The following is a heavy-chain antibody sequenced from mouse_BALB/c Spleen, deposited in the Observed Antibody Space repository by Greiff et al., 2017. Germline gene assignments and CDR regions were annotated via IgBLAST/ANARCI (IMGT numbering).Heavy chain of an antibody. CDR3: ASSGIYDGNYEDY. J-gene: IGHJ2*01. CDR2: INPYNDGT. CDR1: GYTFTSYV. D-gene: IGHD2-1*01. Sequence: VQLKQSGPELVKPGASVKMSCKASGYTFTSYVMHWVKQKPGQGLEWIGYINPYNDGTKYNEKFKGKATLTSDKSSSTAYMELSSLTSEDSAVYYCASSGIYDGNYEDYWGQGTTLTVSS. V-gene: IGHV1-14*01.